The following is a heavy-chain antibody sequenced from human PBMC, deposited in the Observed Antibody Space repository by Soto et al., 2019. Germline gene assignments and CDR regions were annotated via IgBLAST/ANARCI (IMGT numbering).Heavy chain of an antibody. Sequence: GSLRLSCAASGFTFSSYSMNWVRQAPGKGLEWVSSISSSSSYIYYADSVKGRFTISRDNAKNSLYLQMNSLRAEDTAVYYCARDVTIFGVVIENWFDPWGQGTLVTVSS. J-gene: IGHJ5*02. CDR3: ARDVTIFGVVIENWFDP. D-gene: IGHD3-3*01. CDR2: ISSSSSYI. CDR1: GFTFSSYS. V-gene: IGHV3-21*01.